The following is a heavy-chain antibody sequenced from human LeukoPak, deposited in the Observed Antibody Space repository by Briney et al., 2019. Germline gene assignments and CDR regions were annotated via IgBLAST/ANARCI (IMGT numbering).Heavy chain of an antibody. Sequence: SETLSLTCTVSGGSISSHYWSWIRQPPGKGLEWIGYIYYSGSTNYNPSLKSRVTISVDTSKNQFSLKLSSVTAADTAVYYCARGKWELLPLDYWGQGTLVTVSS. CDR1: GGSISSHY. CDR3: ARGKWELLPLDY. CDR2: IYYSGST. D-gene: IGHD1-26*01. V-gene: IGHV4-59*11. J-gene: IGHJ4*02.